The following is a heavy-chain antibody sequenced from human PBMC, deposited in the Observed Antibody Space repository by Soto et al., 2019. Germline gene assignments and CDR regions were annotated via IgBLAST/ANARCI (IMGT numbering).Heavy chain of an antibody. CDR2: TSYDGSNG. J-gene: IGHJ4*02. Sequence: QVQLVESGGGVVQPGRSLRLSCVPSGFTFSSSGMHWVRQAPGKGLEWVAVTSYDGSNGYYADSVRGRFTISRDNSKNTLYLQMNSLRAEDTAVYYCAKSPPAVAGYFDYWGQGTLVTVSS. CDR1: GFTFSSSG. D-gene: IGHD6-19*01. V-gene: IGHV3-30*18. CDR3: AKSPPAVAGYFDY.